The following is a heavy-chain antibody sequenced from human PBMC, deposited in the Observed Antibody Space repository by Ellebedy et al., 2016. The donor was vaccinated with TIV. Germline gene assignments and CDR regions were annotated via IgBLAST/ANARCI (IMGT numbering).Heavy chain of an antibody. CDR3: AREGGVYYFDY. Sequence: AASVKVSCKASGYTFTSDLIHWVRQAPGQGLEWMGIINPSGGGTGYAQKFQGRVTMTRETSASTVYMALSSLRSEDTAVYYCAREGGVYYFDYWGQGTLVTVSS. CDR2: INPSGGGT. J-gene: IGHJ4*02. D-gene: IGHD1-26*01. CDR1: GYTFTSDL. V-gene: IGHV1-46*01.